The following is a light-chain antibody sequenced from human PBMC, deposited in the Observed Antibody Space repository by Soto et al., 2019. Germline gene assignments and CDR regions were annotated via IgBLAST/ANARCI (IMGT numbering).Light chain of an antibody. V-gene: IGLV2-23*01. CDR2: EGS. J-gene: IGLJ2*01. CDR1: SSDVGSYNL. Sequence: QSALTQPASVSGSPGQSITISCTGTSSDVGSYNLVSWYQQHPGKAPKLMIYEGSKRPSGVSNRFSGSKSGNTASLTISGLQAEDEADYYCCSYAGSVVFGRDQADRP. CDR3: CSYAGSVV.